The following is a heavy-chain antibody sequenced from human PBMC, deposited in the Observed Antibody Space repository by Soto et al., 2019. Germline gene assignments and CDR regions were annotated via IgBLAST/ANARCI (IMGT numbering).Heavy chain of an antibody. Sequence: SETLSLTCTVSGGSISSSSYFWGWIRQPPGKGLEWIGSIYYSGRTYYNPSLKSRVTISVDTSKNQFSLKLSSVTAADTAVYYCARATMIVVLDYWGQGTLVTVSS. D-gene: IGHD3-22*01. CDR1: GGSISSSSYF. J-gene: IGHJ4*02. CDR3: ARATMIVVLDY. CDR2: IYYSGRT. V-gene: IGHV4-39*01.